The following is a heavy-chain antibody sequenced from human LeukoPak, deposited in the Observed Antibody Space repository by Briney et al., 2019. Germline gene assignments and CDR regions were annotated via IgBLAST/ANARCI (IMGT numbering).Heavy chain of an antibody. CDR2: IKQDGSEK. V-gene: IGHV3-7*01. J-gene: IGHJ3*02. Sequence: GGSLRLSCAASGFTFSSYWMSWVRQAPGKGLEWVANIKQDGSEKYYVDSVKGRFTISRDNAKHSLYLQMNSLRAEDTAVYYCARVGAVTDGAFDIWGQGTMVTVSS. CDR1: GFTFSSYW. CDR3: ARVGAVTDGAFDI. D-gene: IGHD4-17*01.